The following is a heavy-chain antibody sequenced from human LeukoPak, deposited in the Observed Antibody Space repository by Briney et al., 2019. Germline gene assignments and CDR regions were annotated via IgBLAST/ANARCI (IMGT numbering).Heavy chain of an antibody. CDR1: GGSISSYY. V-gene: IGHV4-39*07. D-gene: IGHD6-19*01. CDR3: ATEGIAVSTFDP. J-gene: IGHJ5*02. Sequence: PSETLSLTCTVSGGSISSYYWGWIRQRPGKGLEWIGGIYYSGSTSYNPSLKSGVTLSVDTSKNQFSLKLSSVTAADTPVYYCATEGIAVSTFDPWGQGTLVTVSS. CDR2: IYYSGST.